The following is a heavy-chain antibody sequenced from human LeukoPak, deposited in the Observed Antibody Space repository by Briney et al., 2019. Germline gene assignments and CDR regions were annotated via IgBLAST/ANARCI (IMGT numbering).Heavy chain of an antibody. D-gene: IGHD6-19*01. CDR1: GSSVSNHW. Sequence: NPSETLSLTCTVSGSSVSNHWWIWIRQPAGKGLEWIGRISSRGYTNYNPSLKSRVAMSVDTSKNQFSLKLNSVTAADTAVYYCVRTMTREWGGWYDNDYWGRGTLVTVSS. CDR2: ISSRGYT. CDR3: VRTMTREWGGWYDNDY. J-gene: IGHJ4*03. V-gene: IGHV4-4*07.